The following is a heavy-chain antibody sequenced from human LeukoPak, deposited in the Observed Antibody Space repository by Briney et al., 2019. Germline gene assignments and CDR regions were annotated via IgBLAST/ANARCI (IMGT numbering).Heavy chain of an antibody. D-gene: IGHD2-2*01. V-gene: IGHV3-23*01. CDR1: GFTISSYA. CDR2: INPSGGST. Sequence: PGASVRLSCAVSGFTISSYAMSWVRQAPGKGLEWVSAINPSGGSTYYSDSVKGRFTISRDNSKNTLYLQMNSLKTEDTAVYYCTTDPGGSYCSSTSCYAHYYYYYGMDVWGQGTTVTVSS. J-gene: IGHJ6*02. CDR3: TTDPGGSYCSSTSCYAHYYYYYGMDV.